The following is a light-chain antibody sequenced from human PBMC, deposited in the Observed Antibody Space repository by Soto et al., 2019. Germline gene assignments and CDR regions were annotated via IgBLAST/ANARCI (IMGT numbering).Light chain of an antibody. J-gene: IGKJ1*01. CDR3: LQDHTYPWT. V-gene: IGKV1-6*02. Sequence: IQMTQSPSSLSVSVTDRVTISCRASQDIGNDLGWYQQRPGEAPELLLYGASTLRSGVPSRFSGSGSGTHFALTINNLQPEDSATYFCLQDHTYPWTFGQGTKVDIK. CDR1: QDIGND. CDR2: GAS.